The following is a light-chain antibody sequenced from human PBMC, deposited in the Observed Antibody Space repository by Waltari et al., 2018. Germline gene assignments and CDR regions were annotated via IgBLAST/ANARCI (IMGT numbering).Light chain of an antibody. J-gene: IGKJ3*01. CDR3: MEGRQTTPRFS. CDR1: QSISSY. Sequence: DIQMTQSPSSLSASVGDRVTITCRASQSISSYLNWYQQKPGKAPKLLIYAASSLQSGVPSRFSGSGSGTDFTLTISRVEAEDVGVYYCMEGRQTTPRFSFGPGTIV. V-gene: IGKV1-39*01. CDR2: AAS.